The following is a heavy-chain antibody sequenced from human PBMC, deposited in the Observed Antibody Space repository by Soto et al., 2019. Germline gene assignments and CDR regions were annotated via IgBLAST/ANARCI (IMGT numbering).Heavy chain of an antibody. V-gene: IGHV1-69*13. CDR3: AKDRGVLRFLEWLGTQYYYYMDV. CDR1: GGTFSGYA. Sequence: GASVKVSCKASGGTFSGYAISWVRQAPGQGLEWMGGIIPIFGTANYAQKFQGRVTITADESTSTAYMELSSLRAEDTAVYYCAKDRGVLRFLEWLGTQYYYYMDVWGKGTTVTVSS. J-gene: IGHJ6*03. D-gene: IGHD3-3*01. CDR2: IIPIFGTA.